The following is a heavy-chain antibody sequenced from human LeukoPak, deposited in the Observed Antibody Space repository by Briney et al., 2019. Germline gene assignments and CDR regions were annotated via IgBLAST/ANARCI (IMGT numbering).Heavy chain of an antibody. CDR3: ATEGGWQPTDYGDHVY. CDR1: GYTLTELS. D-gene: IGHD4-17*01. CDR2: ISPYNGNT. V-gene: IGHV1-18*01. Sequence: ASVKVSCKVSGYTLTELSMHWVRQAPGQGLEWMGWISPYNGNTNYAQKFQGRVTMTTDTSTRTAYMELRNLRSDDTALYYCATEGGWQPTDYGDHVYWGQGTLVTVSS. J-gene: IGHJ4*02.